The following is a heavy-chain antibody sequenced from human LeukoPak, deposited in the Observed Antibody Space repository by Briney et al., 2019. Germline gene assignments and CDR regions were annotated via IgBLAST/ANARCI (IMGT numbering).Heavy chain of an antibody. J-gene: IGHJ4*02. CDR2: IIPIFGTA. Sequence: GASVKVSCKASGGTFSSYAISWVRQAPGQGLEWMGGIIPIFGTANYAQKFQGRVTITAGGSTSTAYMELGSLRSEETAVYYCARTRDCSSTSCYGDYFDSWGQGTLVTVSS. CDR1: GGTFSSYA. V-gene: IGHV1-69*13. D-gene: IGHD2-2*01. CDR3: ARTRDCSSTSCYGDYFDS.